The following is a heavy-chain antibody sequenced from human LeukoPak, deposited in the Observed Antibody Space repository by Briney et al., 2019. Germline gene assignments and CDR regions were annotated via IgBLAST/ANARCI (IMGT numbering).Heavy chain of an antibody. V-gene: IGHV3-23*01. CDR2: INESGDGT. CDR1: RFTFSNFA. CDR3: AKDEDN. D-gene: IGHD2-15*01. Sequence: GWSLRLSCAASRFTFSNFAMSWVRQVPGKGLDWVSSINESGDGTFYADTVKGRFTISRDNSKNTVYLHMNSVRAEDTAVYYCAKDEDNWGQGTLVTVSS. J-gene: IGHJ4*02.